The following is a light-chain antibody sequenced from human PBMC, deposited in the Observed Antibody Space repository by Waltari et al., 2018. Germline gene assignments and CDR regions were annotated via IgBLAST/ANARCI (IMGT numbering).Light chain of an antibody. CDR1: QRVSTTF. CDR2: GAY. J-gene: IGKJ2*01. CDR3: QQYDASPPMYT. Sequence: EIVLTQSPGTLSLSPGERATLSCRTSQRVSTTFLSWYQQKPGQAPRLLIYGAYNRATGIPHRVSGSGSGTDFTLTISRLEPEDFAVFYCQQYDASPPMYTFGQGTKLEIK. V-gene: IGKV3-20*01.